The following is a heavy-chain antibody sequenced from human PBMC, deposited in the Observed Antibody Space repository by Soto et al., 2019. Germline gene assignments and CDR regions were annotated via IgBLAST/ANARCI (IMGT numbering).Heavy chain of an antibody. CDR1: DVDFSSYG. V-gene: IGHV3-30*03. J-gene: IGHJ4*02. Sequence: GGSLRLTCAASDVDFSSYGRHWVRQAPGKGLEWVAASSYDGRETFYADSAKGRFTVSKEMSKNTAFLQMNALRHEDTAVGFCARDSGSPILNFGNWGKGTPVPDSS. CDR3: ARDSGSPILNFGN. D-gene: IGHD3-10*01. CDR2: SSYDGRET.